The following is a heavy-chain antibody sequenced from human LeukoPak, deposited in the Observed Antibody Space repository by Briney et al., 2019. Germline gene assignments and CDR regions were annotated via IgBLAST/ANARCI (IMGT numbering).Heavy chain of an antibody. Sequence: PGGSLRLSCAASGFTFSSYAMSWVRQAPGKGPEWVSAISGSGGSTYYADSVKGRFTISRDNSKNTLYLQMNSLRAEDTAVYYCAKDPRDMVRGVMIDYWGQGTLVTVSS. CDR1: GFTFSSYA. CDR3: AKDPRDMVRGVMIDY. CDR2: ISGSGGST. D-gene: IGHD3-10*01. V-gene: IGHV3-23*01. J-gene: IGHJ4*02.